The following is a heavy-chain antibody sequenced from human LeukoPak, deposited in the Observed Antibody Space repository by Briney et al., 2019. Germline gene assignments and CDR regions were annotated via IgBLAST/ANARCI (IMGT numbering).Heavy chain of an antibody. V-gene: IGHV4-30-2*01. CDR3: ARARREWVVVPAATLSGVDY. J-gene: IGHJ4*02. D-gene: IGHD2-2*01. Sequence: PSETLSLTCTVSGCSISSGGYYWSWIRQPPGKGLEWIGYSYHSGSTYYNPSLKSRVTISVDRSKNQFSLKLSSVTAADTAVYYCARARREWVVVPAATLSGVDYWGQGTLVTVSS. CDR1: GCSISSGGYY. CDR2: SYHSGST.